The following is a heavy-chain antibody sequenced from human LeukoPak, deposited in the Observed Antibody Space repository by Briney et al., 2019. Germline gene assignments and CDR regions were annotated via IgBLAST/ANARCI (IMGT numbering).Heavy chain of an antibody. CDR2: ISSSSYI. D-gene: IGHD2-2*01. CDR3: ARHVGLPAAIPYYFDY. CDR1: GFTFSSYS. V-gene: IGHV3-21*04. Sequence: PGGSLRLSCAASGFTFSSYSMNWVRQAPGKGLEWVSSISSSSYIYYADSVKGRFTISRDNAKNSLYLQMNSLRAEDTAVYYCARHVGLPAAIPYYFDYWGQGTQVTVSS. J-gene: IGHJ4*02.